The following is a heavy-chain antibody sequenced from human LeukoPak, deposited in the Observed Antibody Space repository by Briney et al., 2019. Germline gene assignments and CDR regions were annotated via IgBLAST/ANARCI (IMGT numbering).Heavy chain of an antibody. CDR3: ARDEKAAARGMHV. V-gene: IGHV6-1*01. CDR1: GDSVTSTRVA. D-gene: IGHD6-13*01. Sequence: SQTLSLTCAISGDSVTSTRVAWNWIRQSPSRGLEWLGRTYYRSKWYNDYAVSVKSRITINPDTSKNQFSLQLNSVTPEDTAVYYCARDEKAAARGMHVWGQGTTVTVSS. J-gene: IGHJ6*02. CDR2: TYYRSKWYN.